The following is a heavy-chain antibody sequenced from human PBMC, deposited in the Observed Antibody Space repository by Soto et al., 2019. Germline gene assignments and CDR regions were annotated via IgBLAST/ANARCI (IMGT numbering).Heavy chain of an antibody. CDR1: GGSISSGDYY. Sequence: SETLSLTCTVSGGSISSGDYYWSWIRQPPGKGLEWIGYIYYSGSTYYNPSLKSRVTISVDTSKNQFSLKLSSVTAADTAVYYCASYRGDDISGYREIDAFDIWGQGTMVTVSS. D-gene: IGHD3-22*01. V-gene: IGHV4-30-4*01. CDR2: IYYSGST. J-gene: IGHJ3*02. CDR3: ASYRGDDISGYREIDAFDI.